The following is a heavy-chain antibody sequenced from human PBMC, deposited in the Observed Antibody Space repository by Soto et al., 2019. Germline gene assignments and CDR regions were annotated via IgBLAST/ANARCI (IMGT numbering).Heavy chain of an antibody. J-gene: IGHJ4*02. CDR2: IYQSGTT. D-gene: IGHD3-22*01. CDR1: GGSVRSGSYY. V-gene: IGHV4-61*01. Sequence: SETLSLTCSVSGGSVRSGSYYWTWIRQPPGKGLEWIGYIYQSGTTNYNASLKSRVTISIDTSKNQFFLKLNSVTAADTAVYYSVRDSSGRHDYWDQGTLVTVSS. CDR3: VRDSSGRHDY.